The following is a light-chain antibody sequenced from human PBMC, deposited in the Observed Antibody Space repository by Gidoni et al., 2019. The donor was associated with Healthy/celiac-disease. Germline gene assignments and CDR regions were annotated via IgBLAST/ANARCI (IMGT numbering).Light chain of an antibody. V-gene: IGKV3-15*01. Sequence: IVMTQSPATLSVSPGERAPLSCRASQSVSSNLAWYQQTPGQAPRLLIYGSSTRATGIPARFSGSGSGTEFTLTISSLQSEDFAVYYCQSGRTVGQGTKVESK. CDR1: QSVSSN. CDR3: QSGRT. J-gene: IGKJ1*01. CDR2: GSS.